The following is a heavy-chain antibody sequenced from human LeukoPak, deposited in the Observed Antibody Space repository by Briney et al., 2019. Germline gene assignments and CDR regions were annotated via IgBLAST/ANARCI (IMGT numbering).Heavy chain of an antibody. CDR1: GGTFSSYA. CDR2: IIPIFGTA. D-gene: IGHD6-6*01. CDR3: ARSSIAARPYYYYYMDV. J-gene: IGHJ6*03. V-gene: IGHV1-69*13. Sequence: ASVKVSCKASGGTFSSYAISWVRPAPGQGLEWMGGIIPIFGTANYAQKFQGRVTITADESTSTAYMELSSLRSEDTAVYYCARSSIAARPYYYYYMDVWGKGTTVTVSS.